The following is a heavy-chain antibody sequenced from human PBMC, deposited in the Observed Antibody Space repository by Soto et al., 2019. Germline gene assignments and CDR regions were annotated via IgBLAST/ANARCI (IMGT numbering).Heavy chain of an antibody. CDR3: ARDMGGRSFHIIAFDY. CDR2: ISAYNGNT. D-gene: IGHD2-21*01. J-gene: IGHJ4*02. CDR1: GYTFTSYG. V-gene: IGHV1-18*04. Sequence: ASVKVSCKASGYTFTSYGISWVRQAPGQGLEWMGWISAYNGNTNYAQKLQGRVTMTTDTSTSTAYMELRSLRSDDTAVYYCARDMGGRSFHIIAFDYWGQGTLVTVSS.